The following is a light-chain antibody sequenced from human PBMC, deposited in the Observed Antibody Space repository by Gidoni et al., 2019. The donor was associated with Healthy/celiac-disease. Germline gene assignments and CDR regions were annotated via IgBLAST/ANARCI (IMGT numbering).Light chain of an antibody. V-gene: IGKV1-9*01. Sequence: IQLTQSPSSLSASVGDRVTINCRASQGISSYLAWYQQQPGKAPKLLIYAAYTLQSGVPSRFSGSGSGTDFTLTISSLQPEDFATYYCKQLNSYPLTFGGGTKVDIK. J-gene: IGKJ4*01. CDR1: QGISSY. CDR2: AAY. CDR3: KQLNSYPLT.